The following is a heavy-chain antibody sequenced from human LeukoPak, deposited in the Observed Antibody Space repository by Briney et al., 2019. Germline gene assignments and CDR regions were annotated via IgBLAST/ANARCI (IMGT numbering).Heavy chain of an antibody. J-gene: IGHJ4*02. CDR3: ARVNYDYVWGSYRPFDY. Sequence: ASVKVSCKASGYTFTSYDIIWVRQATGQGLEWMGWMNPNSGNTGYAQKFQGRVTITRNTSISTAYMELSSLRSEDTAVYYCARVNYDYVWGSYRPFDYWGQGTLVTVSS. D-gene: IGHD3-16*02. V-gene: IGHV1-8*03. CDR2: MNPNSGNT. CDR1: GYTFTSYD.